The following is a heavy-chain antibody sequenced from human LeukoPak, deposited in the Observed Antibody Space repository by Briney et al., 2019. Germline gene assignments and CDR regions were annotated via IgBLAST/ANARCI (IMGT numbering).Heavy chain of an antibody. V-gene: IGHV3-74*01. J-gene: IGHJ4*02. D-gene: IGHD4-23*01. CDR1: GFTFSSYW. CDR2: IASDGSST. Sequence: GGSLRLSCAASGFTFSSYWMNWVRQAPGKGLVWVSRIASDGSSTTYADSVKGRFSNSRDNAKNTLYLQMNSLRVEDTAVYYCARGRPHGKCYWGQGTLVTVSS. CDR3: ARGRPHGKCY.